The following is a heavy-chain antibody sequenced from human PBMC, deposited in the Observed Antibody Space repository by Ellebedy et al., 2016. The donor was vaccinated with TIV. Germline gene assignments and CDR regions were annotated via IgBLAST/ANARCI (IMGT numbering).Heavy chain of an antibody. Sequence: AASVKVSCKASGGTFSNYAISWVRQAPGQGLEWMGRIIPILGIANYAQKFQGRVTITADKSTSTAYMELSSLRTEDTAVFYCARIVSYSSGWYGYWGQGTLVTVSS. CDR1: GGTFSNYA. CDR3: ARIVSYSSGWYGY. J-gene: IGHJ4*02. D-gene: IGHD6-19*01. V-gene: IGHV1-69*04. CDR2: IIPILGIA.